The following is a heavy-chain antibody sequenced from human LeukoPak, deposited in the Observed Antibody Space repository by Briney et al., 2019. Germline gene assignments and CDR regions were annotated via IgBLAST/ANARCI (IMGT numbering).Heavy chain of an antibody. V-gene: IGHV3-48*03. CDR3: ARVSYYDSSGYEENPVFDY. CDR1: GFTFSSYE. J-gene: IGHJ4*02. D-gene: IGHD3-22*01. Sequence: GGSPRLSCAASGFTFSSYEMNWVRQAPGKGLEWVSYISSSGSTIYYADSVKGRFTISRDNAKNSLYLQMNSLRAEDTAVYYCARVSYYDSSGYEENPVFDYWGQGTLVTVSS. CDR2: ISSSGSTI.